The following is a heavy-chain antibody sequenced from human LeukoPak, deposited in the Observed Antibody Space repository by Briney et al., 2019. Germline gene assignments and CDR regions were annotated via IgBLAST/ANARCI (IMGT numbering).Heavy chain of an antibody. Sequence: PSETLSLTCTVSGVSISSYYWSWIRQPPVEGLEWIGNIFYSGSPNYKSSLKSRVTTSFDTSKNQFSLKLSSVTAADTAVYYCARVGHIVAAGTYDYWGQGTLVTVSS. V-gene: IGHV4-59*08. CDR2: IFYSGSP. J-gene: IGHJ4*02. CDR3: ARVGHIVAAGTYDY. D-gene: IGHD6-13*01. CDR1: GVSISSYY.